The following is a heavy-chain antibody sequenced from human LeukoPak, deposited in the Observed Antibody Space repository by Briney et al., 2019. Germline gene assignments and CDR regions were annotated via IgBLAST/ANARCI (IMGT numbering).Heavy chain of an antibody. CDR1: GGTFSSYA. V-gene: IGHV1-69*13. Sequence: SVKVSCKASGGTFSSYAISWVRQAPGQGLEWMGGIIPIFGTANYAQKFQGRVTITADESTSTAYMELSSLRSEDTAVYYCARGPGLLGYSSSSTSEYFRHWGQGTLVTVSS. CDR3: ARGPGLLGYSSSSTSEYFRH. CDR2: IIPIFGTA. D-gene: IGHD6-6*01. J-gene: IGHJ1*01.